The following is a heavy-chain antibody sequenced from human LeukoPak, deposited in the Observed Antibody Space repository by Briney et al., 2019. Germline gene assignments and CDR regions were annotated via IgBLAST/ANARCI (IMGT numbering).Heavy chain of an antibody. CDR1: GFTFSTYQ. CDR2: IRHEGSNK. Sequence: EAPLRLSCAASGFTFSTYQMHWVGQAPAKELVWLAGIRHEGSNKYYEGPVKGRVTISGDNSRNTLSLHLACLSAEDTAVYYCARTQYCSGGSCYRLGDYWGQGTLVTVSS. CDR3: ARTQYCSGGSCYRLGDY. J-gene: IGHJ4*02. D-gene: IGHD2-15*01. V-gene: IGHV3-33*01.